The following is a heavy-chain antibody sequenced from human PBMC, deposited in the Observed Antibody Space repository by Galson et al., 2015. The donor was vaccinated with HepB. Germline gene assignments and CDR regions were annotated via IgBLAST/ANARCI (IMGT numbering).Heavy chain of an antibody. CDR3: AKEGSGWYGPTN. Sequence: SLRLSCAASGFTFSSYGMHWVRQAPGEGLEWVAVISYDGSNKYYADSVKGRFTISRDNSKNTLYLQMNSLRAEDTAVYYCAKEGSGWYGPTNWGQGTLVTVSS. CDR1: GFTFSSYG. J-gene: IGHJ4*02. D-gene: IGHD6-19*01. CDR2: ISYDGSNK. V-gene: IGHV3-30*18.